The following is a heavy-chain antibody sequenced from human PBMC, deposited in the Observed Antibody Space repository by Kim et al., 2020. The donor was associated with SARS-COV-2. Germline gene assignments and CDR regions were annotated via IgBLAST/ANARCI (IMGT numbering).Heavy chain of an antibody. D-gene: IGHD3-16*02. Sequence: ASVKVSCKASGYTFTSYAMNWVRQAPGQGLEWMGWINTNTGNPTYAQGFTGRFVFSLDTSVSTAYLQISSLKAEDTAVYYCARDSNYDYVWGSYRLDYWGQGTLVTVSS. V-gene: IGHV7-4-1*02. CDR3: ARDSNYDYVWGSYRLDY. J-gene: IGHJ4*02. CDR1: GYTFTSYA. CDR2: INTNTGNP.